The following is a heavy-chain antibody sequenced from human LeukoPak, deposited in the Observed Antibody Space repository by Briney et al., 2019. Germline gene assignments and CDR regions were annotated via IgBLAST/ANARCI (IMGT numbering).Heavy chain of an antibody. CDR3: ARVNTIIAFDI. CDR1: GFSVSSNY. D-gene: IGHD3-22*01. V-gene: IGHV3-53*01. J-gene: IGHJ3*02. CDR2: IYYGGST. Sequence: GGSLRLSCAASGFSVSSNYMSWVRQAPGKGLEWVSVIYYGGSTYYADPVKGRFTISRDNSKNTLYLQMNSLRAEDTAVYYCARVNTIIAFDIWGQGTMVTVSS.